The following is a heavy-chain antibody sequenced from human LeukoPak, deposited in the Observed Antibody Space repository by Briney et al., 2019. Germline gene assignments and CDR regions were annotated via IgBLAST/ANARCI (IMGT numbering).Heavy chain of an antibody. Sequence: GRSLRLSCAASRYTFSSYGMHWVRQAPGKGLEWVADIWYDGSNKYYADSVKGRFTISRDNSKNTLYLQMNSLRAEDTAVYYCARDCTAYCGGDCPVCYWGQGTLVTVSS. J-gene: IGHJ4*02. D-gene: IGHD2-21*02. CDR2: IWYDGSNK. CDR1: RYTFSSYG. CDR3: ARDCTAYCGGDCPVCY. V-gene: IGHV3-33*01.